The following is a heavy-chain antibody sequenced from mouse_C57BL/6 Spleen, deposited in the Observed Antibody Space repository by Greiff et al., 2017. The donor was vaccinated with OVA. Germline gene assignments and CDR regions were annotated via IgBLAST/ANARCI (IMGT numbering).Heavy chain of an antibody. CDR2: IYPGDGDT. D-gene: IGHD1-1*01. CDR3: ARDYYGSWGDY. CDR1: GYAFSSSW. J-gene: IGHJ2*01. V-gene: IGHV1-82*01. Sequence: VQLQQSGPELVKPGASVKISCKASGYAFSSSWMNWVKQRPGKGLEWIGRIYPGDGDTNYNGKFKGKATLTADKSSSTAYMQLSSLTSEDSAVYFCARDYYGSWGDYWGQGTTLTVSS.